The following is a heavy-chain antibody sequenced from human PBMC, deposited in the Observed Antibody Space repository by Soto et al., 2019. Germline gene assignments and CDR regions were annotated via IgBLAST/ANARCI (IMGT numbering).Heavy chain of an antibody. Sequence: VQLVESGGGLVKPGGSLRLSCAASGFTFSSYSMNWVRQAPGKGLEWVSSISSSSSYIYYADSVKGRFTISRDNAKNSLYLQMNSLRAEDTAVYYCARQNRGSSWSGFDYWGQGTLVTVSS. CDR1: GFTFSSYS. CDR2: ISSSSSYI. V-gene: IGHV3-21*01. CDR3: ARQNRGSSWSGFDY. D-gene: IGHD6-13*01. J-gene: IGHJ4*02.